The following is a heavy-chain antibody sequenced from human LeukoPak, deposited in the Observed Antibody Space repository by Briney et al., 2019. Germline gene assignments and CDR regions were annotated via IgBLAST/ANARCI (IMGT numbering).Heavy chain of an antibody. CDR1: GYSFSSYW. J-gene: IGHJ3*02. D-gene: IGHD3-16*01. CDR3: ARLPGFGWESYFRVENAFDI. CDR2: IYPGDSDT. V-gene: IGHV5-51*01. Sequence: GESLKISCKGSGYSFSSYWIGWVRQMSGKGLEWMGIIYPGDSDTRYSPSFQGQVTISADKSISTAYLQWSSLKASDTAMYYCARLPGFGWESYFRVENAFDIWGQGTMVTVSS.